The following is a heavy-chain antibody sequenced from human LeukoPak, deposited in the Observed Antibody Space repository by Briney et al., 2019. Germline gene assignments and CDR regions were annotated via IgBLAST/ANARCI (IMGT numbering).Heavy chain of an antibody. CDR1: GGSISSYF. CDR3: ARGTLYSGWSYYFDY. D-gene: IGHD6-19*01. Sequence: SETLSLTCTISGGSISSYFWSWIRQPPGKGLEWIGYIYYTGSTNYSPSLKSRVTISVDMSKNHFSLRLSSVTAADTAVYYCARGTLYSGWSYYFDYWGQGTLVRVSS. CDR2: IYYTGST. V-gene: IGHV4-59*12. J-gene: IGHJ4*02.